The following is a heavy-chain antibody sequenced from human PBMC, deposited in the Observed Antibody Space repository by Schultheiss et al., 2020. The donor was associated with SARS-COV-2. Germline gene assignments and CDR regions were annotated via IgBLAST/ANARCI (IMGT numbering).Heavy chain of an antibody. J-gene: IGHJ4*02. CDR1: GFTFSSYA. V-gene: IGHV3-49*04. D-gene: IGHD1-7*01. CDR3: TRDRKYNWNYVHPFDY. Sequence: GGSLRLSCSASGFTFSSYAMHWVRQAPGKGLEWVGFIRSKAYGGTTEYAASVKGRFTISRDDSKSIAYLQMNSLKTEDTAVYYCTRDRKYNWNYVHPFDYWGQGTLVTVSS. CDR2: IRSKAYGGTT.